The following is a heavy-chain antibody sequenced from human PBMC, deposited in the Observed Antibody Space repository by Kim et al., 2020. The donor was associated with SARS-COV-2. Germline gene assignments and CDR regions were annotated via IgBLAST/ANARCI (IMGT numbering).Heavy chain of an antibody. Sequence: SVKVSCKASGGTFSSYAISWVRQAPGQGLEWMGGIIPIFGTANYAQKFQGRVTITADESTSTAYMELSSLRSEDTAVYYCARDSSSWIRGNRLPFDYWGQGTLVTVSS. CDR1: GGTFSSYA. D-gene: IGHD6-13*01. CDR3: ARDSSSWIRGNRLPFDY. V-gene: IGHV1-69*13. CDR2: IIPIFGTA. J-gene: IGHJ4*02.